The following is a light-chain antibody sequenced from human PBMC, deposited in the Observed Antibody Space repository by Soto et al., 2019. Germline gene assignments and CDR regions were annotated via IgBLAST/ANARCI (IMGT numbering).Light chain of an antibody. V-gene: IGLV2-8*01. CDR2: EVN. Sequence: QSVLTQPPSASGSPGQSVTISCTGTSSDVGGYKYVSWYQQHPGKAPKLMIYEVNKRPSGVPDRFSGSKSGNTASLTVSGLQAEDEADYYCSSYAGSNHNWVFGGGTKLTVL. CDR3: SSYAGSNHNWV. J-gene: IGLJ3*02. CDR1: SSDVGGYKY.